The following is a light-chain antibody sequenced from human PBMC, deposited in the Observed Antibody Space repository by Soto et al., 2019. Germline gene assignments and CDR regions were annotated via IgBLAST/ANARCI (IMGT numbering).Light chain of an antibody. CDR3: QHYNSYSEA. CDR1: QSISGW. V-gene: IGKV1-5*01. Sequence: DIQMTQSPSTLSASVGDRVTITCRASQSISGWLAWYQQKPGKAPKLLIYDASSVQSGVPSRFSGSGSGTEFTLVIGSLQSDDFATYYCQHYNSYSEAFGQGNKVDIK. CDR2: DAS. J-gene: IGKJ1*01.